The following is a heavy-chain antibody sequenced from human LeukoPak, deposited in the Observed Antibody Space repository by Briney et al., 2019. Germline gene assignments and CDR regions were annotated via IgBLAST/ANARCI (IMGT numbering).Heavy chain of an antibody. D-gene: IGHD6-13*01. CDR2: IYHSGRT. Sequence: SETLSLTGAVYGGSFSGYYWSWVRQPPGKGLEWIGYIYHSGRTNYNPSLKSRVTMSIDTSNNQFSLKLSSVTTADTAVYFCASLPLSSSSWHLDNWGQGTLVIVSS. CDR3: ASLPLSSSSWHLDN. V-gene: IGHV4-59*01. CDR1: GGSFSGYY. J-gene: IGHJ4*02.